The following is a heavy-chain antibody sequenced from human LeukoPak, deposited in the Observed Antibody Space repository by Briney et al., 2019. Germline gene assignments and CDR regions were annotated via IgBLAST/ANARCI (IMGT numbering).Heavy chain of an antibody. D-gene: IGHD2-2*01. CDR3: ARGQVSRSAYYYYYYMDV. V-gene: IGHV1-69*05. CDR1: GGTFSSYA. J-gene: IGHJ6*03. Sequence: SVKVSCTASGGTFSSYAISWVRQAPGQGLEWMGGIIPIFGTANYAQKFQGRVTITTDESTSTAYMELSSLRSEDTAVYYCARGQVSRSAYYYYYYMDVWGKGTTVTVSS. CDR2: IIPIFGTA.